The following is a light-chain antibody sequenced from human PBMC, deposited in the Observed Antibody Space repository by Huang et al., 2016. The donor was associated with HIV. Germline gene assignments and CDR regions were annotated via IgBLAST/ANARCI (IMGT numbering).Light chain of an antibody. Sequence: VMMSQSPATLAASPGERVTLSCGASQSVNTNLAWSQQKPGQPPRLLIDAASPRTTGDPAGLAGSGSGTEFTLTIDSLQSDDVADYYCQQYNKWPPEYTFGQGTRLEIK. J-gene: IGKJ2*01. CDR2: AAS. CDR3: QQYNKWPPEYT. CDR1: QSVNTN. V-gene: IGKV3-15*01.